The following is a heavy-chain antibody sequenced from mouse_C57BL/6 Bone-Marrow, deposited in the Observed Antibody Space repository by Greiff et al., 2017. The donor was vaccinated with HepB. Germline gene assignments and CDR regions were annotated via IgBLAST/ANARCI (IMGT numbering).Heavy chain of an antibody. CDR1: GYAFSSSW. CDR3: ARVRGWFAY. Sequence: QVQLQQSGPELVKPGASVKISCKASGYAFSSSWMNWVKQRPGKGLEWIGRIYPGDGDTNYNGKFKGKATLTADKSSSTAYMQLSSLTSEDSAVYFCARVRGWFAYWGQGTLVTVSA. D-gene: IGHD1-1*01. V-gene: IGHV1-82*01. J-gene: IGHJ3*01. CDR2: IYPGDGDT.